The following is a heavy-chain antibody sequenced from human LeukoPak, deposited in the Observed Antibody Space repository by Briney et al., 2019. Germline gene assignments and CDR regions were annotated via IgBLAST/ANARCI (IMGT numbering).Heavy chain of an antibody. Sequence: GGSLRLSCAASGFTFSTYEINWVRQAPGKGLEWISYISGSADTAYYADSVKGRFTMSRDNARNSLYLQMNSLRAEDTAVYYCARDGDYYDSSGGIPFDYWGQGTLVTVSS. CDR3: ARDGDYYDSSGGIPFDY. D-gene: IGHD3-22*01. V-gene: IGHV3-48*03. J-gene: IGHJ4*02. CDR2: ISGSADTA. CDR1: GFTFSTYE.